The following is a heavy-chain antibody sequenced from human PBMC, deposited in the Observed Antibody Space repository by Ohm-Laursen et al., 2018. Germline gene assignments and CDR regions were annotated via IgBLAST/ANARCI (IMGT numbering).Heavy chain of an antibody. CDR1: GFTFSNYW. J-gene: IGHJ6*02. Sequence: SLRLSCAASGFTFSNYWMSWVRQTPGKGLEWVANIKQDGGEKNFADSVKGRLTISRDNAKNSLYLQMNSLRAEDTAVYYCATLYGGSGYYFYYGMDVWGQGTTVTVSS. CDR2: IKQDGGEK. D-gene: IGHD3-3*01. V-gene: IGHV3-7*01. CDR3: ATLYGGSGYYFYYGMDV.